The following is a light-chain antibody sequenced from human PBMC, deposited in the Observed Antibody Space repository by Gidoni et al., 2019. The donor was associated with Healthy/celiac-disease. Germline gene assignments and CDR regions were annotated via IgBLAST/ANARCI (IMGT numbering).Light chain of an antibody. CDR3: SSFTSLSSSII. CDR2: EVS. V-gene: IGLV2-14*01. J-gene: IGLJ2*01. Sequence: QSALTQPASVSASLGQSVTISCTGTSSDIGGYTYVSWYQQHPDKAPKLIIYEVSHRPSGVSDRFSGSKSGNTASLTISGLQAEDEAAYFCSSFTSLSSSIIFGGGAKLTV. CDR1: SSDIGGYTY.